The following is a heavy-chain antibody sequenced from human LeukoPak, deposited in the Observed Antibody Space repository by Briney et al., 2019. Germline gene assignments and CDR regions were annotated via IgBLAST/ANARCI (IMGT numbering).Heavy chain of an antibody. CDR2: ISYDGSNK. J-gene: IGHJ4*02. CDR1: GITFSNYA. CDR3: ARAGRSITMVRGAIDY. Sequence: GGSLRLSCAASGITFSNYAMNWVRQAPGKGLEWVTFISYDGSNKYYADSVKGRFTISRDNSKNTLYLQMNSLRAEDTAVYYCARAGRSITMVRGAIDYWGQGTLVTVSS. V-gene: IGHV3-30-3*01. D-gene: IGHD3-10*01.